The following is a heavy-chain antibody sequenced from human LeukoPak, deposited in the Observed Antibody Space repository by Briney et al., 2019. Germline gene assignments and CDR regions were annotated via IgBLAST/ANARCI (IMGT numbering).Heavy chain of an antibody. V-gene: IGHV3-21*01. CDR2: ISSSSSYI. Sequence: GGSLRLSCAASGFTFSSYSMNWVRQAPGKGLEWVSSISSSSSYIYYADSVKGRFTISRDNAKNSLYLQMNSLRAEDTAVYYCVRDSSGYYGEGLFDYWGQGTLVTVSS. J-gene: IGHJ4*02. D-gene: IGHD3-22*01. CDR1: GFTFSSYS. CDR3: VRDSSGYYGEGLFDY.